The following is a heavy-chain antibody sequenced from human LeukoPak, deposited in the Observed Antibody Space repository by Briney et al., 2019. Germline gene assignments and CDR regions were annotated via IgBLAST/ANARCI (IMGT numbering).Heavy chain of an antibody. CDR1: GYSFTGYY. Sequence: ASVKVSCKASGYSFTGYYLDWVRQAPGQGLEWMGWINPKSGGTNYAQKFPGRVTMTRDTSIGTAYMELSSLRSDDTAVYYCARVRAHFGVVNPGFDYWGQGTLVTVSS. CDR2: INPKSGGT. J-gene: IGHJ4*02. CDR3: ARVRAHFGVVNPGFDY. D-gene: IGHD3-3*01. V-gene: IGHV1-2*02.